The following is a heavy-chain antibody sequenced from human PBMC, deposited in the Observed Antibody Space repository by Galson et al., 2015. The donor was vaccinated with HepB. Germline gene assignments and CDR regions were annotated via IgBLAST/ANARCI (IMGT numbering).Heavy chain of an antibody. V-gene: IGHV3-21*01. Sequence: SLRLSCAASGFTLSTYNMNWVRQAPGKGLEWVSFIDIGNTFIKYTESVKGRFTISRDDAKNSLYLQMSSLRAEDTALYYCAREFGTSRRAYDIWGQGTLFTVSS. CDR1: GFTLSTYN. CDR2: IDIGNTFI. J-gene: IGHJ3*02. CDR3: AREFGTSRRAYDI. D-gene: IGHD3-10*01.